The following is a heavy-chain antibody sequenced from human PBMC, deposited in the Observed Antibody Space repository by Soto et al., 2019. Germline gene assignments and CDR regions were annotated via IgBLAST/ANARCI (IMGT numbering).Heavy chain of an antibody. Sequence: SETLSPPCAVFGWSFNGYYWLWIRQPPGKGLEGIGEINHSGNSNYNPPLKSRVTISLDTSKDQFSLNLTSVTPAAPASYYVARGEDSGYGVFDYWGQGTLVTVSS. CDR3: ARGEDSGYGVFDY. CDR2: INHSGNS. D-gene: IGHD5-12*01. V-gene: IGHV4-34*01. CDR1: GWSFNGYY. J-gene: IGHJ4*02.